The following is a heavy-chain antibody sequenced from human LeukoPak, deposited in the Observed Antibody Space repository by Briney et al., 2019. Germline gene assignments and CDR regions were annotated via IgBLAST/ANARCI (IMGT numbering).Heavy chain of an antibody. CDR2: VYSSGST. J-gene: IGHJ4*02. V-gene: IGHV4-39*01. CDR1: GSAFESSGYS. D-gene: IGHD5-24*01. CDR3: AIRDGYIYPFDY. Sequence: SETLSLTCSVSGSAFESSGYSGGWIRQPPGKGLEWIGSVYSSGSTYYYPSLKSRVTISVDTSTNQLSLYVRCAPAAITAVYCCAIRDGYIYPFDYWGQGTLVTVSS.